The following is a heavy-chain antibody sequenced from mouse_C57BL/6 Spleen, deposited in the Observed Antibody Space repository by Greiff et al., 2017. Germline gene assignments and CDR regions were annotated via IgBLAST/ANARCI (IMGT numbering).Heavy chain of an antibody. CDR2: IDPETGGT. CDR3: TRDSIWYFDV. D-gene: IGHD2-10*02. CDR1: GYTFTDYE. J-gene: IGHJ1*03. Sequence: QVHVKQSGAELVRPGASVTLSCKASGYTFTDYEMHWVKQTPVHGLEWIGAIDPETGGTAYNQKFKGKAILTADKSSSTAYMELRSLTSEDSAVYYCTRDSIWYFDVWGTGTTVTVSS. V-gene: IGHV1-15*01.